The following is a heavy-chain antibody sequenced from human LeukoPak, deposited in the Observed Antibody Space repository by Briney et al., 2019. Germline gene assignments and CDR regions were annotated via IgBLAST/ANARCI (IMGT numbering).Heavy chain of an antibody. D-gene: IGHD4-23*01. Sequence: GGSLRLSCAASGFTFSSYSMNWVRQAPGKGLEWVSSISSSSTYIYYADSVKGRFTISRDNAKNSLYLQMNSLRAEDTAVYYCARGPYGGNSLGYFQHWGQGTLVTVSS. CDR3: ARGPYGGNSLGYFQH. V-gene: IGHV3-21*01. J-gene: IGHJ1*01. CDR1: GFTFSSYS. CDR2: ISSSSTYI.